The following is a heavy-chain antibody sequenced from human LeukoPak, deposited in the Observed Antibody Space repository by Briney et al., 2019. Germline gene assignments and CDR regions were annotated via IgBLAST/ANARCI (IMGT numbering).Heavy chain of an antibody. V-gene: IGHV1-8*03. CDR3: ARDQYRSATTVFDY. J-gene: IGHJ4*02. D-gene: IGHD4-17*01. CDR1: GGTFSSYD. Sequence: ASVKVSCKASGGTFSSYDINWVRQATGQGLEWMGWMNPNSGNTGYAQKFQGRVTITRNTSISTAYMELSSLRSEDTAVYYCARDQYRSATTVFDYWGQGTLVTVSS. CDR2: MNPNSGNT.